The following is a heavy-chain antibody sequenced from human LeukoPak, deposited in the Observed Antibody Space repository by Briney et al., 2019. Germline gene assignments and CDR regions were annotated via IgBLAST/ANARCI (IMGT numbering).Heavy chain of an antibody. CDR1: GFTFTSSA. CDR3: AADDPDYGDQGN. V-gene: IGHV1-58*02. Sequence: ASVKVSCKASGFTFTSSAMQWVRQARGQRLEWIGWIVVGSGNTNYARKFQERVTITRDMSTSTAYMELSSLRSEDTAVYYCAADDPDYGDQGNWGQGTLVTVSS. D-gene: IGHD4-17*01. J-gene: IGHJ4*02. CDR2: IVVGSGNT.